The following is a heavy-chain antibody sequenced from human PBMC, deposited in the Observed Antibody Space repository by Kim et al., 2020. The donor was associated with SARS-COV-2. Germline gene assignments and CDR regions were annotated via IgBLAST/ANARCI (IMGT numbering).Heavy chain of an antibody. J-gene: IGHJ3*02. CDR1: GYTFTSYA. CDR3: ARDGLWGSYLGYAFDI. Sequence: ASVKVSCKASGYTFTSYAMNWVRQAPGQGLEWMGWINTNTGNPTYAQGFTGRFVFSLDTSVSTAYLQISSLKAEDTAVYYCARDGLWGSYLGYAFDIWGQGTMVTVSS. V-gene: IGHV7-4-1*02. D-gene: IGHD1-26*01. CDR2: INTNTGNP.